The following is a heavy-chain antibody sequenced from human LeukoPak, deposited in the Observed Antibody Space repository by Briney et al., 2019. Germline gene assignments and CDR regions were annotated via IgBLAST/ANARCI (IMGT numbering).Heavy chain of an antibody. Sequence: GGSLRLSCEASGFTVSSNYMNWVRQAPGKGLEWVSVIYGGGNIYYAGSVKGRFTISRDNSKNTLYLQMNSLRAEDTAVYYCARGAGYNYPYYFDYWGQGTLVTVSS. V-gene: IGHV3-53*01. CDR3: ARGAGYNYPYYFDY. CDR1: GFTVSSNY. CDR2: IYGGGNI. D-gene: IGHD5-24*01. J-gene: IGHJ4*02.